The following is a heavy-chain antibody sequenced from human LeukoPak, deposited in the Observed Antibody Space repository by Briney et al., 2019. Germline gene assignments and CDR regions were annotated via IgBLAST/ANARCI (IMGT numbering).Heavy chain of an antibody. CDR1: GFPLTTYW. V-gene: IGHV3-7*01. J-gene: IGHJ4*02. Sequence: GGSLRLSCAASGFPLTTYWMTWVRQAPGKGLEWVANINQGGSGKYYADSVKGRFTISGDNAKDSLLLQMNSLRAEDTGVYYCARVHYVPHYWGQGTLVTVSS. CDR2: INQGGSGK. D-gene: IGHD3-10*02. CDR3: ARVHYVPHY.